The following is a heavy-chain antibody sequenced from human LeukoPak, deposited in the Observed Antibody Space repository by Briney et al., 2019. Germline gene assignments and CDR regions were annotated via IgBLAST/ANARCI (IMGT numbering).Heavy chain of an antibody. CDR2: ISGSGGST. D-gene: IGHD3-22*01. V-gene: IGHV3-23*01. CDR3: ANYYYDSSGYYYVAHYYYYGMDV. Sequence: GGSLRLSCAASGFTFSSYAMSWVRQAPGKGLEWVSAISGSGGSTYYADSVKGRYTIYRDNSKNTLYLQMNSLRAEDTAVYYCANYYYDSSGYYYVAHYYYYGMDVWGQGTTVTVSS. J-gene: IGHJ6*02. CDR1: GFTFSSYA.